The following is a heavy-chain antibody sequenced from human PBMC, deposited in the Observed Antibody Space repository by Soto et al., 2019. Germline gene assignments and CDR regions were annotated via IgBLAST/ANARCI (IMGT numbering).Heavy chain of an antibody. V-gene: IGHV3-33*01. J-gene: IGHJ3*02. CDR1: GFTFSSYG. Sequence: GGSLRLSCAASGFTFSSYGMHWVRPAPGKGLEWVAVIWYDGSNKYYADSVKGRFTISRDNSKNTLDLQMNSLRAEDTAVYYCARGGYSGYDSDAFDIWGQGTMVTVSS. CDR3: ARGGYSGYDSDAFDI. D-gene: IGHD5-12*01. CDR2: IWYDGSNK.